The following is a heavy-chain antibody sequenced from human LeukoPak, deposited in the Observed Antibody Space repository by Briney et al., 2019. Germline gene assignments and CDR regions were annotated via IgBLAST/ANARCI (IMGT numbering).Heavy chain of an antibody. CDR1: GYTFTDCY. D-gene: IGHD4-11*01. J-gene: IGHJ4*02. V-gene: IGHV1-2*02. CDR2: INPYSGDT. CDR3: ARAPTHDYSTIEY. Sequence: ASVKVSCKASGYTFTDCYIHWVRQAPGQGLEWLGWINPYSGDTNYAQKFKGRVTMSRDTSISTAYMEVTWLRSDDTAVYFCARAPTHDYSTIEYWGQGTLVTVPS.